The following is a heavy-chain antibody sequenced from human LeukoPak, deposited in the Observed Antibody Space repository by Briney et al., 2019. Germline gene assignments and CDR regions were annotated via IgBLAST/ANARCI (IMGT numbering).Heavy chain of an antibody. J-gene: IGHJ5*02. CDR1: GYTFTGYY. Sequence: ASVKVSCKASGYTFTGYYIHWVRQAPGQGLEWMGWINPNNGGTNYAQKFQGRVTMTRDTSISTAYMELSRLTSDDTAVYYCAANIAEPGTGWFDAWSQGTLVTVSS. D-gene: IGHD6-13*01. CDR3: AANIAEPGTGWFDA. V-gene: IGHV1-2*02. CDR2: INPNNGGT.